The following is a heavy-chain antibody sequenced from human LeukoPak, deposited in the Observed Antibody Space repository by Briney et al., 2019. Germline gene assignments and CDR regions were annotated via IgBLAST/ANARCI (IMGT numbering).Heavy chain of an antibody. CDR3: AKFPPDSGNVDY. CDR2: IRYDGSDE. V-gene: IGHV3-30*02. Sequence: IRYDGSDEYYAESVKGRFTISRDNSKNTLHLQMNSLRDEDTAVYYCAKFPPDSGNVDYWGQGTLVTVSS. D-gene: IGHD1-26*01. J-gene: IGHJ4*02.